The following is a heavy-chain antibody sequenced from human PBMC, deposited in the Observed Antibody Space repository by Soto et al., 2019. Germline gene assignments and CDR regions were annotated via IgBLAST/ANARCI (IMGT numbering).Heavy chain of an antibody. D-gene: IGHD4-4*01. V-gene: IGHV1-69*12. CDR3: ASMTEPYSNYDYYYYGMDV. Sequence: QVQLVQSGAEVKKPGSSVKVSCKASGGTFSSYAISWVRQAPGQGLEWMGGVIPIFGTANYAQKFQGRVTITADAPTSTAYMELSSLRSEDTAGYYCASMTEPYSNYDYYYYGMDVWGQGTTVTVSS. J-gene: IGHJ6*02. CDR2: VIPIFGTA. CDR1: GGTFSSYA.